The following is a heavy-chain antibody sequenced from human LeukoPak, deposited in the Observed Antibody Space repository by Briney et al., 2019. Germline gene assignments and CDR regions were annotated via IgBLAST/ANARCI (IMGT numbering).Heavy chain of an antibody. V-gene: IGHV3-74*03. CDR1: GFSFSNSW. J-gene: IGHJ4*02. CDR2: INTDGKTT. CDR3: ARDYPPD. Sequence: GGPLRLSCAASGFSFSNSWMHWVRQVPGKGLVWVSRINTDGKTTTYADSVKGRFTISRDNAKSTLYLEMNSLYAEDTAVYFCARDYPPDWGQGTLVAVAA.